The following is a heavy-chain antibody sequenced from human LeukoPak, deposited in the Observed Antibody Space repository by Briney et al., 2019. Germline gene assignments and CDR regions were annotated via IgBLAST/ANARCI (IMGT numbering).Heavy chain of an antibody. CDR1: GFTFSSYA. CDR3: AKGNENYDFWSGYPDY. CDR2: ISGSGGST. Sequence: GGSLRLSCAASGFTFSSYAMSWVRQAPGKGLEWVSAISGSGGSTYYADSVKGRFTISRDNSKSTLYLQMNSLRAEDTAVYYCAKGNENYDFWSGYPDYWGQGTLVTVSS. D-gene: IGHD3-3*01. V-gene: IGHV3-23*01. J-gene: IGHJ4*02.